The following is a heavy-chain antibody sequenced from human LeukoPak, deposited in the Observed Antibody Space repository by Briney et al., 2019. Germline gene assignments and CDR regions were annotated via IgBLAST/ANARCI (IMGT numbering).Heavy chain of an antibody. CDR1: GFTFRNYL. J-gene: IGHJ1*01. D-gene: IGHD1-26*01. CDR3: ARDRGGSYYGGSFQH. V-gene: IGHV3-48*03. CDR2: ISSTGGTI. Sequence: QCGGSLRLSCAASGFTFRNYLMNWVRQAPGRGLEWVSFISSTGGTIYYADSVKGRFTISRDNAKNSLYLQMSSLRAEDTAAYYCARDRGGSYYGGSFQHWGQGTLVTVSS.